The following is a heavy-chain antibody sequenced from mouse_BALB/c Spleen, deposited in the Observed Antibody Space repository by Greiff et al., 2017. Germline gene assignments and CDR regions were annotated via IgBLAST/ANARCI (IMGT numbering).Heavy chain of an antibody. D-gene: IGHD2-1*01. CDR1: GFSLTSYG. J-gene: IGHJ3*01. CDR2: IWSGGST. V-gene: IGHV2-2*02. Sequence: VKVVESGPGLVQPSQSLSITCTVSGFSLTSYGVHWVRQSPGKGLEWLGVIWSGGSTDYNAAFISRLSISKDNSKSQVFFKMNSLQANDTAIYYCARNYGNYVRHSWFAYWGQGTLVTVSA. CDR3: ARNYGNYVRHSWFAY.